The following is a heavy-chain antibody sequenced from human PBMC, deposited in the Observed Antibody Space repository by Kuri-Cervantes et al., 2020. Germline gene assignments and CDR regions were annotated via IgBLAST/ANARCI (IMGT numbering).Heavy chain of an antibody. V-gene: IGHV3-30*03. CDR1: GFTFSSYG. D-gene: IGHD6-13*01. CDR3: ARDDLAAAVDY. J-gene: IGHJ4*02. CDR2: ISYDGSNK. Sequence: GGSLRLSCAASGFTFSSYGMHWVRQAPGKGLEWVAVISYDGSNKYYADSVKGRFTISRDNSKNTLYLQMNSLSAEDTAVYYCARDDLAAAVDYWGQGTLVTVSS.